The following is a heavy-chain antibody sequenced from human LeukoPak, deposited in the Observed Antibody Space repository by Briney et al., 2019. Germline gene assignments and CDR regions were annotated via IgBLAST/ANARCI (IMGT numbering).Heavy chain of an antibody. V-gene: IGHV3-9*01. D-gene: IGHD3-22*01. CDR3: AKGYYYDSSGGIDY. J-gene: IGHJ4*02. Sequence: GGSLRLSRAASGFIFDDYGMHWVRQAPGKGLEWVSGISWNSGSIGYADSVKGRFTISRDNAKNSLYLQMNSLRAEDTALYYCAKGYYYDSSGGIDYWGQGTLVTVS. CDR1: GFIFDDYG. CDR2: ISWNSGSI.